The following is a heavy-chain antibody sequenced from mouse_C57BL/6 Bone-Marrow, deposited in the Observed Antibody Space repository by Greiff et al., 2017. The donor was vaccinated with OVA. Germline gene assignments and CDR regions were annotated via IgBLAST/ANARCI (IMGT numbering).Heavy chain of an antibody. V-gene: IGHV1-53*01. CDR3: ARLLGDY. CDR2: INPSNGGT. CDR1: GYPFTRYW. D-gene: IGHD1-1*01. Sequence: QVPLQPPGTELVKPGASVQLSCKASGYPFTRYWMHWVKQRPGQGLEWIGDINPSNGGTNYNEKFKSKATLTVDKSSSTAYMHLSSLTSEDSAVYYCARLLGDYWGQGTTLTVSS. J-gene: IGHJ2*01.